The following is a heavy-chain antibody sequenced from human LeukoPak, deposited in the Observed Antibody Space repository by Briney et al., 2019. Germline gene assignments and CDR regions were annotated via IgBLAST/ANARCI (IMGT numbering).Heavy chain of an antibody. Sequence: PSETLSLTCAVYGGSFSGYYWSWIRQPPGKGLEWIGEVNHSGSTNYNPSLKSRVTISVDTSKNQFSLKLSSVTAADTAVYYCARGRYCSSTSCYNYYYYYGMDVWGQGTTVTVPS. CDR1: GGSFSGYY. CDR3: ARGRYCSSTSCYNYYYYYGMDV. D-gene: IGHD2-2*02. CDR2: VNHSGST. J-gene: IGHJ6*02. V-gene: IGHV4-34*01.